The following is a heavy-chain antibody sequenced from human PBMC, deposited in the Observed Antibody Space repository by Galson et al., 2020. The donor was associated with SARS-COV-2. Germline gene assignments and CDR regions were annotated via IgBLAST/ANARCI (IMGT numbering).Heavy chain of an antibody. CDR1: GFTFSSYG. J-gene: IGHJ6*02. D-gene: IGHD6-19*01. V-gene: IGHV3-33*01. CDR3: ARDGPHSSGWYGLGYYYYGMDG. Sequence: TGGSLRLSCAASGFTFSSYGMHWVRQAPGKGLEWVAVIWYDGSNKYYADSVKGRFTISRDNSKNTLYLQMNSLRAEDTAVYYCARDGPHSSGWYGLGYYYYGMDGWGQGTTVNVAS. CDR2: IWYDGSNK.